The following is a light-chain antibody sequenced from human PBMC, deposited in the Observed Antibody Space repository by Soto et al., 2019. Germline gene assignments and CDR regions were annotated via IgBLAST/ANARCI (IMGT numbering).Light chain of an antibody. V-gene: IGKV1-5*03. CDR3: QQYNGYPYT. J-gene: IGKJ2*01. CDR2: KAS. CDR1: QSISSW. Sequence: DIQMTQSPSTLSASVGDRVTITCRASQSISSWLAWYQQKPGKAPNLLIYKASSLEGGAPSRFSGSGSGTEFTLTISSLQPDDFATDYCQQYNGYPYTFGQGTKLEIK.